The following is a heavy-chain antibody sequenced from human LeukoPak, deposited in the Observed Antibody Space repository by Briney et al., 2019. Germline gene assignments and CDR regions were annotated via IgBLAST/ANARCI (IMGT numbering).Heavy chain of an antibody. D-gene: IGHD3-9*01. CDR1: GDSISSYY. V-gene: IGHV4-39*01. Sequence: SETLSLTCTVSGDSISSYYWGWIRQPPGKGLEWVVSIYYSGSTYYNPSLKSRVTISVDTSKNQFSLKLSSVTAADTAVYYCARLSRSQILTGYYNGFDYWGQGTLVTVSS. CDR3: ARLSRSQILTGYYNGFDY. J-gene: IGHJ4*02. CDR2: IYYSGST.